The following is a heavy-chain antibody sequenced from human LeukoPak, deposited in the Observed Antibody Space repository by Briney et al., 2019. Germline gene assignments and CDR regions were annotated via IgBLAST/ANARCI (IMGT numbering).Heavy chain of an antibody. D-gene: IGHD3-22*01. CDR2: IWYDGSNK. CDR1: GFTFSSYG. Sequence: GGSLRLSCAASGFTFSSYGMHWVRQAPGKGLEWVAVIWYDGSNKYYADSVKGRFTISRDNSKNTLYLQMNSLRAEDTAVYYCAREGSGYYYLDYWGQGTLVTVSS. V-gene: IGHV3-33*01. CDR3: AREGSGYYYLDY. J-gene: IGHJ4*02.